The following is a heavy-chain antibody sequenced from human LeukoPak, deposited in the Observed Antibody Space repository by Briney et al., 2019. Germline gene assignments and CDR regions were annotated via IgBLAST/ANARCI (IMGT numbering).Heavy chain of an antibody. J-gene: IGHJ4*02. D-gene: IGHD2-2*02. CDR1: GYTFTSYY. Sequence: ASVKVSCKASGYTFTSYYMHWVRQAPGQGLEWMGIINPSGGSTSYAQKFQGRVTMTRDTSASTAYMELSSLRSEDTAVYYCARAISDCAIPNCYKGYFDYWGQGTLVTVSS. V-gene: IGHV1-46*01. CDR3: ARAISDCAIPNCYKGYFDY. CDR2: INPSGGST.